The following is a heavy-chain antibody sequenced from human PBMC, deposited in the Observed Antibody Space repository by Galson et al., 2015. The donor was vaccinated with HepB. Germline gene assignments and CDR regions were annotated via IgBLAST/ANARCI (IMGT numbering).Heavy chain of an antibody. V-gene: IGHV1-3*01. D-gene: IGHD3-3*01. Sequence: SVKVSCKASGYTFSSYTMHWVRQAPGQRFEWMGWINAANGDRKYSEKVQGRVTIKRDTSAGTAYMELSSLTSEDTAVYVCARGWGITILGVGQHHPVDVWGQGTTVVVTS. J-gene: IGHJ6*01. CDR3: ARGWGITILGVGQHHPVDV. CDR2: INAANGDR. CDR1: GYTFSSYT.